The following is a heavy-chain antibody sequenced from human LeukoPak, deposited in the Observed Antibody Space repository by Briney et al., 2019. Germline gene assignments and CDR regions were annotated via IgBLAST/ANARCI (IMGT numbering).Heavy chain of an antibody. Sequence: GRSLRLSCAASGFTFSSYAIHWARQAPGKGLEWVAVISYDGSKKYYADSVKGRFTISRDNSKNTLYLQMNSLRAEETAVYYCARDLKGAIGYYDSSGYYPSGTFDIWGQGTMVTVSS. V-gene: IGHV3-30*04. CDR1: GFTFSSYA. D-gene: IGHD3-22*01. CDR2: ISYDGSKK. CDR3: ARDLKGAIGYYDSSGYYPSGTFDI. J-gene: IGHJ3*02.